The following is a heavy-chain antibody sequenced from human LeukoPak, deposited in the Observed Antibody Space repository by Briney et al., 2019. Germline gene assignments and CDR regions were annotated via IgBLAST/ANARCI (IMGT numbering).Heavy chain of an antibody. D-gene: IGHD4-11*01. J-gene: IGHJ6*02. CDR3: AKEPYSNYDPYYYYYGMDV. Sequence: GRSLRLSCAASGFTFSTYGMHWVRQAPGKGLEWVAVISYDGSNKYYEDSVKGRFTISRDNSKNTLYLQMNSLRAEDTAVYYCAKEPYSNYDPYYYYYGMDVWGQGTTVTVSS. CDR2: ISYDGSNK. CDR1: GFTFSTYG. V-gene: IGHV3-30*18.